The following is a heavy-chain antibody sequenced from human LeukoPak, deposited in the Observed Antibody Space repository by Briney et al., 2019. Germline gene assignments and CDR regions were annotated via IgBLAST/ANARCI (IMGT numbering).Heavy chain of an antibody. CDR3: ARASWGGSSWFNPNY. CDR2: IWYDGSNK. CDR1: GFTFSSYG. J-gene: IGHJ4*02. V-gene: IGHV3-33*01. Sequence: GGSLRLSCAAPGFTFSSYGMHWVRQAPGKGLEWVAVIWYDGSNKYYADSVKGRFTISRDNSKNTLYQQMNSLRAEDTAVYYCARASWGGSSWFNPNYWGQGTLVTVSS. D-gene: IGHD6-13*01.